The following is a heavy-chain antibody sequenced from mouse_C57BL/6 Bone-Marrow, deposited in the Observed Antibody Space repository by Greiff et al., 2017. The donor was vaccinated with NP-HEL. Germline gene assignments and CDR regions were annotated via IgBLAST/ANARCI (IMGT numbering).Heavy chain of an antibody. Sequence: VQLQQPGAELVKPGASVKLSCKASGYTFTSYWMHWVKQRPGQGLEWIGMIHPNSGSTNYNEKFKSKATLTVDKSSSTAYMQLSSLTSEDSAVYYCASSAQATSLDYWGQGTTLTVSS. V-gene: IGHV1-64*01. CDR3: ASSAQATSLDY. J-gene: IGHJ2*01. CDR2: IHPNSGST. D-gene: IGHD3-2*02. CDR1: GYTFTSYW.